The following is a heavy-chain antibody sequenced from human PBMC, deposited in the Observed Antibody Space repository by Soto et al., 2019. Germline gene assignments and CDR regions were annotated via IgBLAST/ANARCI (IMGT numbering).Heavy chain of an antibody. CDR3: TRDASRDSSARGWFDP. Sequence: EVQLVESGGGLVKPGGSLRLSCAASGFTFRSFTMNWVRQAPGKGLEWVSTISSNSAYISYTDALRGRFTISRDNAKNSLHLQMNSLRAEDTAVYYCTRDASRDSSARGWFDPWGPGTLVTVSS. CDR1: GFTFRSFT. D-gene: IGHD6-13*01. V-gene: IGHV3-21*02. J-gene: IGHJ5*02. CDR2: ISSNSAYI.